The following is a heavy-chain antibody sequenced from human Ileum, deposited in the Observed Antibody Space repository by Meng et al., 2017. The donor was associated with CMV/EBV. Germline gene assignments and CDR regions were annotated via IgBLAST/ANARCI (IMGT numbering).Heavy chain of an antibody. Sequence: KTSGYDFITYGINWVREAPGQRLEWMGWINTNTGTPTYAQDFTGRFVFSLDTSVTTAYLQISSLTAEDTAIYYCKRGAGVHSSKFDYWGQGTLVTVSS. D-gene: IGHD3-10*01. J-gene: IGHJ4*02. CDR3: KRGAGVHSSKFDY. V-gene: IGHV7-4-1*02. CDR1: GYDFITYG. CDR2: INTNTGTP.